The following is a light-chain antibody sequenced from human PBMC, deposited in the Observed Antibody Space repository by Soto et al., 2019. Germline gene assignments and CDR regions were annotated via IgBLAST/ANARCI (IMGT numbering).Light chain of an antibody. Sequence: EIVMTQSPATLSVSPGERATLSCRASQSVDSNLAWYQQKPGQAPRLLIFGASTRATGIPARFSGSGSGTDFTLTISRLEPEDFAVYYCQQYGSSPWTFGQGTKVDIK. CDR2: GAS. CDR1: QSVDSN. CDR3: QQYGSSPWT. J-gene: IGKJ1*01. V-gene: IGKV3D-15*02.